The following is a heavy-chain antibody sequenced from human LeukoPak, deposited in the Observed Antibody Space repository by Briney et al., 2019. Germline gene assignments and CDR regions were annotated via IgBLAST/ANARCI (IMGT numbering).Heavy chain of an antibody. CDR2: ISYDGSSK. V-gene: IGHV3-30*04. D-gene: IGHD3-3*01. J-gene: IGHJ4*02. CDR3: ARAPGRFLEWLLLDY. Sequence: GGSLRLSCAASGFTFSSYAMHWVRQAPGKGLEWMAIISYDGSSKYYANSVKGRFTISRDNSKNTLYLQMNSLRAEDTAVYYCARAPGRFLEWLLLDYWGQGTLVTVSS. CDR1: GFTFSSYA.